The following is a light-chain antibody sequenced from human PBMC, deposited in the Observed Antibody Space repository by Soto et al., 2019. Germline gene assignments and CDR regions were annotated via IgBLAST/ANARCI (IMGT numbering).Light chain of an antibody. V-gene: IGKV1-5*03. CDR2: EES. CDR1: QSISGS. J-gene: IGKJ1*01. CDR3: QQYNGFWT. Sequence: DIQMTQSPSTLSASVGDRVTITCRASQSISGSLAWYQQKPGKAPKLLIYEESNLKSGVPSRFSGSGSGTEYTLTISSLQPDDSASYYCQQYNGFWTFGQGTRVEIK.